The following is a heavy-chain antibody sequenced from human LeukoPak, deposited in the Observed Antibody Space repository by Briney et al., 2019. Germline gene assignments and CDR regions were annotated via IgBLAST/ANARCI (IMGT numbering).Heavy chain of an antibody. D-gene: IGHD1-26*01. CDR2: LKQDGSEK. CDR3: ARELGPTKFDY. V-gene: IGHV3-7*04. J-gene: IGHJ4*02. CDR1: GFTFSSYR. Sequence: GGSRWFSCAASGFTFSSYRMNWVRQAPGKGLEWVASLKQDGSEKYYVDSVKGRFTISRDNAKNSLYLQINSLRAEDTAVYYCARELGPTKFDYWGQGTLVTVSS.